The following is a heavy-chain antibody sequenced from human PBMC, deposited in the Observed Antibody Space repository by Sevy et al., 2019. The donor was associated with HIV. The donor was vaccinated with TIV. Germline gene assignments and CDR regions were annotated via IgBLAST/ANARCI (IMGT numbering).Heavy chain of an antibody. V-gene: IGHV1-2*02. D-gene: IGHD3-3*01. CDR1: GYTFSDSGYY. J-gene: IGHJ6*02. CDR3: ARESYDFWTGPVDYDYGMDV. Sequence: ASVKVSCKASGYTFSDSGYYVHWVRQAPGQGLEWMGWINPKSGATNYAQKFQGRVTMTRDTSVSTANMELSRLRSDDTGGYYCARESYDFWTGPVDYDYGMDVWGQGTTVTVSS. CDR2: INPKSGAT.